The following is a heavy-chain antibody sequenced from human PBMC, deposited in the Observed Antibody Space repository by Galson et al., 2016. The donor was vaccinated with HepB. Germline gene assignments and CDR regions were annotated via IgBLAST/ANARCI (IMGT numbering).Heavy chain of an antibody. CDR2: IITLYGTA. J-gene: IGHJ6*02. CDR3: ARVRDGYNTHYYYGMDV. Sequence: SVKVSCKASGYDFTNYAVHWVRQAPGQRLEWMGVIITLYGTANYAQKFQGRVTITADESTSTAHMELSSLRSEDTAVYYCARVRDGYNTHYYYGMDVWGQGTTVTVSS. CDR1: GYDFTNYA. V-gene: IGHV1-69*13. D-gene: IGHD5-24*01.